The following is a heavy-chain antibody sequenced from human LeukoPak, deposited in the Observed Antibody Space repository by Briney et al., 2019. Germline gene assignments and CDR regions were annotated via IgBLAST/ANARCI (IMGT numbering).Heavy chain of an antibody. CDR1: GGSISSGSYY. V-gene: IGHV4-61*02. D-gene: IGHD3-10*01. J-gene: IGHJ5*02. CDR3: ATHYGSGLDWFDP. CDR2: FYTSGST. Sequence: SETLSLTCTVSGGSISSGSYYWSWIRQPAGKRLEWIGRFYTSGSTNYNPSLKSQVTISVDTSKNQLSLKLSSVTAADTAMYYCATHYGSGLDWFDPWGQGTLVTVSS.